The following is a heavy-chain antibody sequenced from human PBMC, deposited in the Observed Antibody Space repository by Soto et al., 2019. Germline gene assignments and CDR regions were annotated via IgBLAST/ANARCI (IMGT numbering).Heavy chain of an antibody. D-gene: IGHD3-10*02. V-gene: IGHV1-69*05. CDR1: GGTFSRYA. CDR2: IIPIFGTT. J-gene: IGHJ4*02. Sequence: SVKVYCKASGGTFSRYAISWLRQTPGQGLEWMGGIIPIFGTTNYAQMFQDRVTMMRDTSTSTIYMELSSLRSEDTAVYYCARSYVHNRPIGYWGQGALVSGSS. CDR3: ARSYVHNRPIGY.